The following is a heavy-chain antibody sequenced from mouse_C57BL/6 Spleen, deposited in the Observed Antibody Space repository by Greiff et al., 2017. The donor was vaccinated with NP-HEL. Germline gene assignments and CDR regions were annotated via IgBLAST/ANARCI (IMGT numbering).Heavy chain of an antibody. J-gene: IGHJ3*01. D-gene: IGHD1-1*01. V-gene: IGHV5-4*01. CDR2: ISDGGSYT. CDR1: GFTFSSYA. CDR3: ARDLFPAY. Sequence: EVQVVESGGGLVKPGGSLKLSCAASGFTFSSYAMSWVRQTPEKRLEWVATISDGGSYTYYPDHVTGRFTISRDNAKNNLYLQMSHLKSEDTAMYYCARDLFPAYWGQGTLVTVSA.